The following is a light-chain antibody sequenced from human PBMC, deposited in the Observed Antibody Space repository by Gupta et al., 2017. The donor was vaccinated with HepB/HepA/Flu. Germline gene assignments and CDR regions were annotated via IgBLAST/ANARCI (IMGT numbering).Light chain of an antibody. CDR1: SSNIGNDN. Sequence: QSVLIQPPSASGTPGQRVTISCSGSSSNIGNDNVYCYHQLPPTAPQLLIDNNYKRPSGVSDRFFSSSSGNYASSLTSSVRSEEEEDDYCVGSDAGISGYVFETGTKVTVL. CDR2: NNY. CDR3: VGSDAGISGYV. J-gene: IGLJ1*01. V-gene: IGLV1-47*02.